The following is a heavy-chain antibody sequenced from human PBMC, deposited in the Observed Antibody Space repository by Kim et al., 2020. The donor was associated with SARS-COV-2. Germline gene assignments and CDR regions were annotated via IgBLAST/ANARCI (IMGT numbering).Heavy chain of an antibody. CDR3: TRDSGSGTHRFDL. J-gene: IGHJ4*02. Sequence: ASVKVSCKVSGYTFTSNGISWVRQAPGQGLEWMGWISAYSDNTNYKEKFQGRVTMTTDTYTSTAYMVLRRLTSDDTAVYYCTRDSGSGTHRFDLWGRGTLVTVSS. CDR1: GYTFTSNG. D-gene: IGHD3-10*01. CDR2: ISAYSDNT. V-gene: IGHV1-18*01.